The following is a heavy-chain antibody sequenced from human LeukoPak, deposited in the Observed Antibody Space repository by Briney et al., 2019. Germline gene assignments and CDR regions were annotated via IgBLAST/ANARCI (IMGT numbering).Heavy chain of an antibody. V-gene: IGHV4-39*01. D-gene: IGHD4-23*01. CDR3: ARLHYGGNYGYYYYYMDV. Sequence: SETLSLTCTVSGGSISSSSYYWGWIRQPPGKGLEWIGSIYYTGSTYYHPSLRSRVTISVDTSKNQFSLKLSSVTAADTSVYYCARLHYGGNYGYYYYYMDVWGKGTTVTISS. CDR2: IYYTGST. J-gene: IGHJ6*03. CDR1: GGSISSSSYY.